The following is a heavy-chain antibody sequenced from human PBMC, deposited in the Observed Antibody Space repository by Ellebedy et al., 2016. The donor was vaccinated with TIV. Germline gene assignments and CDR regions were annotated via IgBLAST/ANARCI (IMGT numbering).Heavy chain of an antibody. CDR3: VRDSENYSFDY. J-gene: IGHJ4*02. CDR1: GFTFRNYW. V-gene: IGHV3-74*01. CDR2: VSKDGTSA. Sequence: GESLRISCAASGFTFRNYWMHWVRQVPGKGLVWVSRVSKDGTSASYADFVKGRFTMSRDNANDAVLLQMSSMRAEDTAVYYCVRDSENYSFDYWGQGTLVTVSS. D-gene: IGHD3-10*01.